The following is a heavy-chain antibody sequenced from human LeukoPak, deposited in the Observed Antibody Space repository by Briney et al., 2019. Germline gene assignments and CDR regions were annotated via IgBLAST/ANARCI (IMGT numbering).Heavy chain of an antibody. J-gene: IGHJ6*02. CDR3: ARDLAPTDYGDDAGKGGYYYYGMDV. Sequence: SETLSLTCAVYGGSFSGYYWSWIRQPPGKGLEWIGYIYYSGSTNYNPSLKSRVTISVDTSKNQFSLKLSSVTAADTAVYYCARDLAPTDYGDDAGKGGYYYYGMDVWGQGTTVTVSS. CDR1: GGSFSGYY. D-gene: IGHD4-17*01. CDR2: IYYSGST. V-gene: IGHV4-59*12.